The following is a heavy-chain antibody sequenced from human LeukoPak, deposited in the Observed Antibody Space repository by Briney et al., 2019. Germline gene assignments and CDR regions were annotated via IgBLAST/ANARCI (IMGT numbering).Heavy chain of an antibody. D-gene: IGHD3-22*01. CDR2: MKLDGSEE. CDR3: ATRGPDSSGFYRFDY. V-gene: IGHV3-7*03. Sequence: GGSLRLSCAASGFTFRSYWMSWVRQAPGKGLEWVANMKLDGSEEYYVDSVKGRFTISSDNAKNSLYLQMNSLRVEDTAVYYCATRGPDSSGFYRFDYWGQGTLVTVSS. J-gene: IGHJ4*02. CDR1: GFTFRSYW.